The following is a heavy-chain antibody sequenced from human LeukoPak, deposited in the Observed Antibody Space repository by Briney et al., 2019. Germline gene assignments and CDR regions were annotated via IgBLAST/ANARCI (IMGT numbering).Heavy chain of an antibody. J-gene: IGHJ5*02. D-gene: IGHD2-15*01. CDR1: GFTVSSNY. CDR2: IYSGGST. Sequence: LTGGSLRLSCAASGFTVSSNYMSWVRQAPGKGLEWVSVIYSGGSTYYADSVKGRFTISRDNSKNTLYLQMNSLRAEDTAVYYCAREYLVAATLVPNWFDPWGQGTLVTVSS. V-gene: IGHV3-66*01. CDR3: AREYLVAATLVPNWFDP.